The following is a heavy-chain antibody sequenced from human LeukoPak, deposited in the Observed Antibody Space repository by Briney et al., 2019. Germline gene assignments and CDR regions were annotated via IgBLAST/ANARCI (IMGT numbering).Heavy chain of an antibody. Sequence: GASVKVSCKSSGYTFTDFYIHWVRQAPGQGLEWMGGINPNGGGTNYAQKFQGSVTMTRDTSISTAYMELSSLTSDDTAVYSCARDGEYCSSTSCYGHYYYYMDVWGKGITVTVSS. J-gene: IGHJ6*03. D-gene: IGHD2-2*01. CDR1: GYTFTDFY. CDR3: ARDGEYCSSTSCYGHYYYYMDV. V-gene: IGHV1-2*02. CDR2: INPNGGGT.